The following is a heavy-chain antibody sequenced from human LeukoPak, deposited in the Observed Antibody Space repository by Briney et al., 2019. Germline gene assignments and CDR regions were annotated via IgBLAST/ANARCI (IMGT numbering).Heavy chain of an antibody. V-gene: IGHV4-30-4*01. J-gene: IGHJ4*02. CDR2: INKKGGT. CDR3: AREHKSYGDYPYYFDS. D-gene: IGHD4-17*01. CDR1: SDSISSGDYY. Sequence: SETLSLTCTVSSDSISSGDYYWSWVRQPAGKGLEFIGYINKKGGTFYNPPLKSRVSISIDTSKNQFSLKLTSVTAADTAVYFCAREHKSYGDYPYYFDSWGQGTLVTVSS.